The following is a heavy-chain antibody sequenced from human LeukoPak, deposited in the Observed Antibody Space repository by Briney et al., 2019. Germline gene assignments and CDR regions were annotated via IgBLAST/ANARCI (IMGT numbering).Heavy chain of an antibody. CDR2: IYCGGTT. Sequence: WESLRLSCAASGLTVNSNYRNWIRQAPGKGLQWISDIYCGGTTYYADSVKGRFTISRDTSKNTLYLQMNSLSAEDTAVYYCARALLVRNGYNYSPNYFDYWARDPWSPSPQ. CDR3: ARALLVRNGYNYSPNYFDY. D-gene: IGHD5-24*01. J-gene: IGHJ4*02. V-gene: IGHV3-53*01. CDR1: GLTVNSNY.